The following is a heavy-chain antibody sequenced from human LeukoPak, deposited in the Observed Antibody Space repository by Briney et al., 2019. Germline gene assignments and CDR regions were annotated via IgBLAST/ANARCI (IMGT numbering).Heavy chain of an antibody. J-gene: IGHJ4*02. D-gene: IGHD3-3*01. CDR3: ARDVTIFGVVMFDY. V-gene: IGHV3-30*09. Sequence: GGSLRLSCAASGFTFSSYAMHWVRQAPGKGLEWVAVISYDGSNKYYADSVKGRFAISRDNSKNTLYLQMNSLRAEDTALYYCARDVTIFGVVMFDYWGQGTLVTVSS. CDR2: ISYDGSNK. CDR1: GFTFSSYA.